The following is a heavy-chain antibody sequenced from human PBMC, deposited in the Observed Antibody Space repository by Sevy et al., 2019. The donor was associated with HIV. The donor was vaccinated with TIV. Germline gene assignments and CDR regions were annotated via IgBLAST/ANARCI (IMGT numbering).Heavy chain of an antibody. CDR1: GYTFTSYG. V-gene: IGHV1-18*01. D-gene: IGHD3-10*01. CDR2: ISAYNGNT. Sequence: ASVKVSCKASGYTFTSYGISWVRQAPGQGLEWMGWISAYNGNTNYAQKLQGRVTMTTDTSTSTAYMELRSLRSDDTAMYYCARDHGILWFGELSPNYYYYYGMDVWGQGTTVTVSS. CDR3: ARDHGILWFGELSPNYYYYYGMDV. J-gene: IGHJ6*02.